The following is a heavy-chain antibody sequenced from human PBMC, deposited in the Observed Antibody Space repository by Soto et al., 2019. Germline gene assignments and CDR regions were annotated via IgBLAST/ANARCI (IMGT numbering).Heavy chain of an antibody. CDR2: ISYSGST. J-gene: IGHJ4*02. CDR3: ARDHYYGSGLFEH. V-gene: IGHV4-31*03. Sequence: QVQLQESGPGLVKPSQTLSLTCTVSGGSINSGGYHWSWIRQHPGKGLEWIGYISYSGSTYYTPSLKRRVTISAGTSKNQFSLMLSSVTAADTAVYYCARDHYYGSGLFEHWGQGTLVTVSS. D-gene: IGHD3-10*01. CDR1: GGSINSGGYH.